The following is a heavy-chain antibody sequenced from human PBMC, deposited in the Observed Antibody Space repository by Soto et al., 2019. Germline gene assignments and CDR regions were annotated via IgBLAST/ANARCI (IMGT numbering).Heavy chain of an antibody. V-gene: IGHV4-30-2*06. Sequence: QLQLQESGSRLVKPSQTLSLTCAVSGGSISRAGYSWSWIRQSPGKGLEGIGYIYTSGSTFYNPSLTSRLTISVDRSKNQLSLQLNSVTAADTAVYYCASSRVVTTYFDYWGQGTLVTVSS. CDR1: GGSISRAGYS. CDR3: ASSRVVTTYFDY. J-gene: IGHJ4*02. D-gene: IGHD2-21*02. CDR2: IYTSGST.